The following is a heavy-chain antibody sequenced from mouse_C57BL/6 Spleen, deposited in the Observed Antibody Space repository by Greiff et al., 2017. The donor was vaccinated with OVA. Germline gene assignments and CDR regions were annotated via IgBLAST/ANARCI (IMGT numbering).Heavy chain of an antibody. J-gene: IGHJ1*03. CDR3: ARHEGILRSPYWHFDV. V-gene: IGHV1-62-2*01. Sequence: VHLVESGAELVKPGASVKLSCKASGYTFTEYTIHWVKQRSGQGLEWIGWFYPGSGSIKYNEKFKDKATLTADKSSSTVYMELSRLTSEDSAVYFCARHEGILRSPYWHFDVWGTGTTVTVSS. CDR2: FYPGSGSI. CDR1: GYTFTEYT. D-gene: IGHD1-1*01.